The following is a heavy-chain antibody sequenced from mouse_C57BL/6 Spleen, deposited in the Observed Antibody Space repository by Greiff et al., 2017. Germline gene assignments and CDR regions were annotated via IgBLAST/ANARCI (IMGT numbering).Heavy chain of an antibody. CDR2: IDPEAGET. CDR1: GFNIKDYY. D-gene: IGHD1-1*01. Sequence: VQLQQSGAELVKPGASVKLSCTASGFNIKDYYMHWVKQRTEQGLEWIGRIDPEAGETKYAPKFQGKATITADTSSNTAYLQLSSLTSEDTAVYYCARITTVVAGAMDDWGTGTSVTVSS. CDR3: ARITTVVAGAMDD. V-gene: IGHV14-2*01. J-gene: IGHJ4*01.